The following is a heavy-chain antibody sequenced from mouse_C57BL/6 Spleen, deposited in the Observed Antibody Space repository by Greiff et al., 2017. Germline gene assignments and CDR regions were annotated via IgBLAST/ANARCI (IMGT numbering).Heavy chain of an antibody. D-gene: IGHD1-1*01. V-gene: IGHV1-20*01. CDR3: ARGDYYGSSYWYFDV. J-gene: IGHJ1*03. Sequence: VQLQQSGPELVKPGDSVKISCKASGYSFTGYFMNWVMQSPGKSLEWIGRINPYNGDTFYNQKFKGKATLTVDKSSSTAHMELRSLTSEDSAVYYCARGDYYGSSYWYFDVWGTGTTVTVSS. CDR1: GYSFTGYF. CDR2: INPYNGDT.